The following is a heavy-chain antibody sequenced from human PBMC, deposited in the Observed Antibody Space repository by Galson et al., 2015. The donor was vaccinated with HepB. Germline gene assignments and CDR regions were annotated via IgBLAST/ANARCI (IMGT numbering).Heavy chain of an antibody. V-gene: IGHV1-69*06. Sequence: SVKVSCKASGGTFSSYAISWVRQAPGQGLEWMEGIIPIFGTANYAQKFQGRVTITADKSTSTAYMELSSLRSEDTAVYYCARDLGTSDYKQAFDYWGQGTLVTVSS. CDR2: IIPIFGTA. CDR3: ARDLGTSDYKQAFDY. D-gene: IGHD3-10*01. J-gene: IGHJ4*02. CDR1: GGTFSSYA.